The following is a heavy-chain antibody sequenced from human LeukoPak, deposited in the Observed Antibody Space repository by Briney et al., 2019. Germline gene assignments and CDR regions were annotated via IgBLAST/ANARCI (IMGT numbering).Heavy chain of an antibody. V-gene: IGHV3-21*01. J-gene: IGHJ4*02. CDR2: ISSSSSYI. CDR3: ARDGLAFGELLSFDY. CDR1: GFTFSSYS. D-gene: IGHD3-10*01. Sequence: GGSLRLSCAASGFTFSSYSMNWVRQAPGKGLEWVSSISSSSSYIYYADSVKGRFTISRDNAKNSLYLQMNSLRAEDTAVYYCARDGLAFGELLSFDYWGQGTLVTVSS.